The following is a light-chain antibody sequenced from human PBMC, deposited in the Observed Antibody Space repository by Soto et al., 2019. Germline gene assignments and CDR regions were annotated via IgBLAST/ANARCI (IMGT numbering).Light chain of an antibody. CDR1: QSVNSD. J-gene: IGKJ1*01. V-gene: IGKV3-15*01. CDR3: QQYNNWPRT. Sequence: EIVMTQSPATLSVSPGERATLSCWASQSVNSDLAWYQQKPGQAPRLLIYHASTRATAVPARFTASGSGTEFTLTISSLQSEDFAVYYCQQYNNWPRTFGQGTKVEIK. CDR2: HAS.